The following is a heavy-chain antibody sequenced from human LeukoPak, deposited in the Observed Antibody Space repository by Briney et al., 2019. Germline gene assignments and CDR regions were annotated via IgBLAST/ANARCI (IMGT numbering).Heavy chain of an antibody. J-gene: IGHJ5*02. Sequence: SETLSLTCSVSGGSIGSTSKYWGWIRQPPGKGLEWIGSIYYSGDTYYNPSLRSRVIISVDTSKNQFSLKLTSVTAADTAVYYCARSSAAEGPTHNWFGPWGQGTLVTVPS. CDR2: IYYSGDT. CDR3: ARSSAAEGPTHNWFGP. D-gene: IGHD6-13*01. CDR1: GGSIGSTSKY. V-gene: IGHV4-39*01.